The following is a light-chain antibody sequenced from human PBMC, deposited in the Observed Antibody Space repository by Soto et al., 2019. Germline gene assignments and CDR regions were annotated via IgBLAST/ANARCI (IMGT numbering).Light chain of an antibody. CDR1: QSVSDMY. Sequence: EIVLTQSPGTLSLSPGERATLSCRASQSVSDMYLAWYQLKPGQAPRLLIYASNRATGIPDRFSGSGSGTDFTLTINRLEPEDFAVYYCQHYGTSALFGPGTKVEIK. CDR3: QHYGTSAL. V-gene: IGKV3-20*01. J-gene: IGKJ3*01. CDR2: AS.